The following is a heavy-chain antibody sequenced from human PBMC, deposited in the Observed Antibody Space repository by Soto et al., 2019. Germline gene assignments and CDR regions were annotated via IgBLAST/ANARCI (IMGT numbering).Heavy chain of an antibody. V-gene: IGHV4-30-4*01. CDR1: GDSIKSGSVY. Sequence: LSLTCSVNGDSIKSGSVYWSWIRQSPGNGLEYIGYITYSGMTFQNPSLKSRVTISVDTSKNQFSLKLSSVTAADTAVYYCARVGGYGMDVWGQGTTVTVSS. J-gene: IGHJ6*02. CDR3: ARVGGYGMDV. CDR2: ITYSGMT. D-gene: IGHD3-10*01.